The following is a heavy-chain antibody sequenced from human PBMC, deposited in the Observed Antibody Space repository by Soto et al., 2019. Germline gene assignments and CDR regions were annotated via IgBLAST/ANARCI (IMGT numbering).Heavy chain of an antibody. CDR2: INPSGGST. Sequence: ASVKASCKASGYTFTSYYMHWVRQAPGQGLEWMGIINPSGGSTSYAQKFQGRVTMTRDTSTSTVYMELSSLRSEDTAVYYCASYTRYCTNGVCPDYWGQGTLVTVPS. D-gene: IGHD2-8*01. CDR3: ASYTRYCTNGVCPDY. J-gene: IGHJ4*02. V-gene: IGHV1-46*01. CDR1: GYTFTSYY.